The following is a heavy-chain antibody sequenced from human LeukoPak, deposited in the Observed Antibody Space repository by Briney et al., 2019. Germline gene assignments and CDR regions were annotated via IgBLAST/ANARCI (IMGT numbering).Heavy chain of an antibody. V-gene: IGHV3-21*01. D-gene: IGHD3-22*01. CDR2: ISSSSSYI. CDR3: ARSREKYYYDSSGPNVGY. CDR1: GFTFSTYS. J-gene: IGHJ4*02. Sequence: KPGGSLRLSCAASGFTFSTYSMNWVRQPPGKGLEWVSSISSSSSYIYYADSVKGRFTISGDNAKNSLHLQMSSLRAEDTAVYYCARSREKYYYDSSGPNVGYWGQGTLVTVSS.